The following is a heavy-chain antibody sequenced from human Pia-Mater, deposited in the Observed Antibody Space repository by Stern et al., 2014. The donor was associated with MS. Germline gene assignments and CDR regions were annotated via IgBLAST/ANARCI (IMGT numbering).Heavy chain of an antibody. CDR2: ISSGGSYI. CDR1: GFTFSSYS. D-gene: IGHD4-23*01. V-gene: IGHV3-21*01. CDR3: ARGRGGNYRYYFDY. J-gene: IGHJ4*02. Sequence: EVQLVESGGGLVKPGGSLRLSCAASGFTFSSYSMNWVRQAPGKGLEWVASISSGGSYIYYADSLKGRFTISRDNAKNSLYLQMNSLRAEDTPVYYCARGRGGNYRYYFDYWGQGTLVTVSS.